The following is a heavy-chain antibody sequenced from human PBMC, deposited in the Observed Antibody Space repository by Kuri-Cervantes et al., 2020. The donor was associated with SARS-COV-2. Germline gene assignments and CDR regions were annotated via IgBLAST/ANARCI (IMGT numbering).Heavy chain of an antibody. D-gene: IGHD3-22*01. CDR2: ISSSSSTI. J-gene: IGHJ4*02. CDR3: ARAGLYYYDSSGYPFDY. CDR1: GFTFSSYA. V-gene: IGHV3-48*01. Sequence: GGSLRLSCAASGFTFSSYAMSWVRQAPGKGLEWVSYISSSSSTIYYADSVKGRFTISRDNAKNSLYLQMNSLRAEDTAVYYCARAGLYYYDSSGYPFDYWGQGTLVTVSS.